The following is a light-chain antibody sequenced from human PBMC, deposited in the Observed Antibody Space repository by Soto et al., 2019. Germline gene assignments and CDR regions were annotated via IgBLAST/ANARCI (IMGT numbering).Light chain of an antibody. CDR1: QSVSSSY. CDR2: GAS. Sequence: EIVLTQSPGTLSLSPGERATLSCRVSQSVSSSYLAGYQQKPGQAPRLLIYGASSRATGIPDRFSGSGSGTDFTLTISRLEPEDFAVYYCQQYGSSSGTFGQGTKVEIK. J-gene: IGKJ1*01. CDR3: QQYGSSSGT. V-gene: IGKV3-20*01.